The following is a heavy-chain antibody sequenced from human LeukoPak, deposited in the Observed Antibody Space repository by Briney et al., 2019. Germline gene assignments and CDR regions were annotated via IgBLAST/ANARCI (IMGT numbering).Heavy chain of an antibody. CDR1: GGSISSHY. CDR2: IYYSGSA. V-gene: IGHV4-59*11. Sequence: SETLSLTCTVSGGSISSHYWSWIRQPPGKGLEWNGYIYYSGSAHYNPSPKSRVTISVVTSKDQFSLKLSSVTAAATAVYCCARQLGRDAFDIWGQGTMVTVSS. CDR3: ARQLGRDAFDI. D-gene: IGHD6-6*01. J-gene: IGHJ3*02.